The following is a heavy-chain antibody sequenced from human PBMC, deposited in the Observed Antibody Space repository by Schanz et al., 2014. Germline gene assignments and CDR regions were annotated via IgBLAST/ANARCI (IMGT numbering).Heavy chain of an antibody. V-gene: IGHV1-18*01. CDR3: AREGGNGDYYFHY. CDR1: GYTFNRYD. Sequence: QVQLVQSGAEVKKPGASVKVSCKASGYTFNRYDFTWVRQAPGQGLEWMGWISVFNGNTNYGQKFQDRVTLTTDTSTSTAYMELRSLRSDDTAVYFCAREGGNGDYYFHYWGQGSLVTVSS. D-gene: IGHD3-16*01. CDR2: ISVFNGNT. J-gene: IGHJ4*02.